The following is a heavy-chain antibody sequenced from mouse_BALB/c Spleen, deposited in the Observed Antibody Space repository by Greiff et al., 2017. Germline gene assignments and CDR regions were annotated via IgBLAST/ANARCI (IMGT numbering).Heavy chain of an antibody. CDR2: ISYSGST. D-gene: IGHD2-10*01. V-gene: IGHV3-2*02. Sequence: EVQLQQSGPGLVKPSQSLSLTCTVTGYSITSDYAWNWLRQFPGNQLEWMGYISYSGSTSYNPSLKSRISITRDTSKNQFFLQLNSVTTEDTATYYCARGAYYGNSAWFAYWGQGTLVTVSA. CDR3: ARGAYYGNSAWFAY. CDR1: GYSITSDYA. J-gene: IGHJ3*01.